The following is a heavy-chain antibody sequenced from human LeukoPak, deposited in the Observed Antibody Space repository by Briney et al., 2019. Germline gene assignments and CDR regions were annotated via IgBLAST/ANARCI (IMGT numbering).Heavy chain of an antibody. V-gene: IGHV3-30*18. CDR3: AKVSIAVAQSFYYGMDG. CDR2: ISYDGSNK. J-gene: IGHJ6*02. D-gene: IGHD6-19*01. Sequence: PGRSLRLSCAASGFTFSSYGMHWVRQAPGKGLEWVAVISYDGSNKYYADSVKGRSTISRDNSKNTLYLQMNSRRAEDTAVYYCAKVSIAVAQSFYYGMDGWGQGTTVTASS. CDR1: GFTFSSYG.